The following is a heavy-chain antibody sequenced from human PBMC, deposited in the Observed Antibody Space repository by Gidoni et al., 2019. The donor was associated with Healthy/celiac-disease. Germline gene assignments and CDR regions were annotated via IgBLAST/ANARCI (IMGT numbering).Heavy chain of an antibody. CDR3: ARDGFNNSRGYQIYGMDV. Sequence: QVQLVQSGAEVKKPGASVKVCCKASGYAFTSYYMHGVRQAPGQGLEWMGIINPSGSSTSYAQKSQGRVTITRYTSTTTVYMELSSLGSAYTAVYYCARDGFNNSRGYQIYGMDVWGQGTTVTVSS. V-gene: IGHV1-46*01. CDR1: GYAFTSYY. D-gene: IGHD3-22*01. J-gene: IGHJ6*02. CDR2: INPSGSST.